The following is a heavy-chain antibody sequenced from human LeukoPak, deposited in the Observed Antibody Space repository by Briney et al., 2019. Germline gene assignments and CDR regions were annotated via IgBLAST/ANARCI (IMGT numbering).Heavy chain of an antibody. CDR2: ISWDGGST. J-gene: IGHJ4*02. Sequence: GGSLRLSCAASGFTFDDYAMHWVRQAPGKGLEWVFLISWDGGSTYYADSVKGRFTISRDNSKNSLYLQMNSLRAEDTALYYCAKELDGSGYSYFDYWGQGTLVTVSS. V-gene: IGHV3-43D*03. CDR1: GFTFDDYA. D-gene: IGHD3-22*01. CDR3: AKELDGSGYSYFDY.